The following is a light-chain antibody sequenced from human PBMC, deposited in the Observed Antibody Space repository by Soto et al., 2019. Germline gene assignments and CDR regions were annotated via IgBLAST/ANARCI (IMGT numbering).Light chain of an antibody. Sequence: DIQMTQSPSTLSASVGDRVTITCRASQSISSWLAWYQQKPGKAPKLLIYKASSLESGVPSRFSGSGSGTEFTLTVSSLQPDDFATYYCQQYNSYPYTFGQGTKLEIK. V-gene: IGKV1-5*03. J-gene: IGKJ2*01. CDR2: KAS. CDR1: QSISSW. CDR3: QQYNSYPYT.